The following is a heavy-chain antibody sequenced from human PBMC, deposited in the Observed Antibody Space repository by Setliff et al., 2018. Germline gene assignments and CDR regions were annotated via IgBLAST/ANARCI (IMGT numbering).Heavy chain of an antibody. CDR3: ARNWHWGFDP. Sequence: SETLSLTCTVSGDSIDTDIWWSCGRQSPGKGLEWIGEIYLGGSRTYNPSLKSRVTISIYKSKNQLSLDLTSVTAADTAVYYCARNWHWGFDPWGRGALVTVSS. CDR2: IYLGGSR. V-gene: IGHV4-4*02. J-gene: IGHJ5*02. CDR1: GDSIDTDIW. D-gene: IGHD1-7*01.